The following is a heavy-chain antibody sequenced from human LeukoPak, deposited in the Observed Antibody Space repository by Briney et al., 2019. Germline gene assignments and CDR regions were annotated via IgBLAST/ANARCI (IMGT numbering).Heavy chain of an antibody. CDR2: IDPGDSHA. Sequence: GESLKISCKGSGYNFSNYGIGWVRQMPGKGLEWMGLIDPGDSHAIYSPSFQGQVTISADKSISAAYLQWNSLKASDTAMYYCARHGVGAGLAAAYIWGQGTLLTVSS. CDR3: ARHGVGAGLAAAYI. V-gene: IGHV5-51*01. CDR1: GYNFSNYG. D-gene: IGHD6-13*01. J-gene: IGHJ4*02.